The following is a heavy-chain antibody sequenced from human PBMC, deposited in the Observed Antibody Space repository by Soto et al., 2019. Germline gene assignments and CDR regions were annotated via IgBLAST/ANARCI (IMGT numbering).Heavy chain of an antibody. Sequence: EASVTVSCKASGYTFTGYYMHWVRQAPGQGLEWMGWINPNSGGTNYAQKFQGWVTMTRDTSISTAYMELSSLRSEDTAVYYCARGAVAFSGWRNWFDPWGQGTLVTV. D-gene: IGHD6-19*01. CDR3: ARGAVAFSGWRNWFDP. J-gene: IGHJ5*02. CDR1: GYTFTGYY. CDR2: INPNSGGT. V-gene: IGHV1-2*04.